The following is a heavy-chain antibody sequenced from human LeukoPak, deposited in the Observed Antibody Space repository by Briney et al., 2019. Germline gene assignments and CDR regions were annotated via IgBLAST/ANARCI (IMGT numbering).Heavy chain of an antibody. CDR2: INHSGST. J-gene: IGHJ4*02. CDR1: GGSFSGYY. V-gene: IGHV4-34*01. Sequence: KPSETLSLTCAVYGGSFSGYYWSWIRQPPGKGLEWIGEINHSGSTNYNPSLKSRVTISVDTSKNQFSLKLSSATAADTAVYYCARGTRIFGVAHYFDYWGQGTLVTVSS. D-gene: IGHD3-3*01. CDR3: ARGTRIFGVAHYFDY.